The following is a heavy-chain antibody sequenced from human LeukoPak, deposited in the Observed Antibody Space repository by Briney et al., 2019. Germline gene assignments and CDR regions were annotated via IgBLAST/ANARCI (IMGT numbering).Heavy chain of an antibody. D-gene: IGHD3-3*01. Sequence: GRSLRLSCAASGFTFSSYGMHWVRQAPGKGLEWVAFIRYDGNNKYYADSVKGRFTISRDNSKNTLYLQMNSLRAEDTAVYYCARESGPRLKYDFWSGSPAQNWGQGTLVTVSS. V-gene: IGHV3-30*02. J-gene: IGHJ4*02. CDR1: GFTFSSYG. CDR2: IRYDGNNK. CDR3: ARESGPRLKYDFWSGSPAQN.